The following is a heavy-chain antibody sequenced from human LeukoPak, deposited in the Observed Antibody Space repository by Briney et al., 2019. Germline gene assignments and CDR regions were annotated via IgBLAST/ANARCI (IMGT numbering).Heavy chain of an antibody. CDR1: GGSFSGYY. CDR3: ARGFDY. V-gene: IGHV4-34*01. CDR2: INHSGST. Sequence: SETLSLTCAVYGGSFSGYYWSWIRQPPGKGLEWIGEINHSGSTNYNPSLKSRVTISVDTSKNQFSLKLSSVTAADTAVYYCARGFDYWGQGTLVTVSS. J-gene: IGHJ4*02.